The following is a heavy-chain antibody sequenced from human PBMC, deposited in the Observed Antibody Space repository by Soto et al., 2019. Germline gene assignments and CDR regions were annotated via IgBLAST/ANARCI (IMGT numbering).Heavy chain of an antibody. CDR2: MYYTGNK. V-gene: IGHV4-39*01. J-gene: IGHJ5*02. Sequence: SETLSLTCTVSGGSISSSTYYWDWIRQPPGKGLEWIGAMYYTGNKNYNPSLESRVTMSVDTSKNQFSLKLSSVTPTDPDVYYCQRRSSSSLGSLFDTWCRGLLVT. D-gene: IGHD6-6*01. CDR3: QRRSSSSLGSLFDT. CDR1: GGSISSSTYY.